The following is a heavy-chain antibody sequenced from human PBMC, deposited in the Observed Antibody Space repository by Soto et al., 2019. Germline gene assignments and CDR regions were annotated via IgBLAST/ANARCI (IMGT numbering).Heavy chain of an antibody. CDR3: ASRQVLRGYSGYDLGGLFDY. V-gene: IGHV4-39*01. CDR2: IYYSGST. D-gene: IGHD5-12*01. J-gene: IGHJ4*02. CDR1: GGSISSSSYY. Sequence: SETLSLTCTVSGGSISSSSYYWGWIRQPPGKGLEWIGSIYYSGSTYYNPSLKSRVTISVDTSKNQFSLKLSSVTAADTAVYYCASRQVLRGYSGYDLGGLFDYWGREPWSPSPQ.